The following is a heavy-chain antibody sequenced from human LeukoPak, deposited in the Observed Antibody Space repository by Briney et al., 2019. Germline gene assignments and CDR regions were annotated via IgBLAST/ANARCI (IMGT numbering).Heavy chain of an antibody. CDR2: TYCRPNCYP. CDR3: TRGQKSAFDY. J-gene: IGHJ4*02. V-gene: IGHV6-1*01. Sequence: SQTLSLTCAISGDSVGINGVAWNWIRQSPSRGLEWLGRTYCRPNCYPDYALSMKSRITIISDTSNNQLYLHLNSVTPEDTAVYYCTRGQKSAFDYWGQGTLVTVSS. CDR1: GDSVGINGVA.